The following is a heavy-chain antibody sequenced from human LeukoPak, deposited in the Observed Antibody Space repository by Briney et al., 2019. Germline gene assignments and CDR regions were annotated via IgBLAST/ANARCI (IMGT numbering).Heavy chain of an antibody. D-gene: IGHD3-10*01. J-gene: IGHJ5*02. Sequence: ASVKVSCKASGYTFTSYGISWVRQAPGQGLEWMGWISAYNGNTNYAQKLQGRVTMTTDTSTSTAYMELRSLRSDDTAVYYCARSIPLWKELRRDWFDPWGQGTLVLVSS. CDR3: ARSIPLWKELRRDWFDP. CDR2: ISAYNGNT. CDR1: GYTFTSYG. V-gene: IGHV1-18*01.